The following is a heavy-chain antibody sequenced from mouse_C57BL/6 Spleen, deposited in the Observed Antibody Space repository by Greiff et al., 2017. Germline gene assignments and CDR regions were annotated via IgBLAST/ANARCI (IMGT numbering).Heavy chain of an antibody. D-gene: IGHD1-1*01. Sequence: QVQLQQPGAELVKPGASVKMSCKASGYTFTSYWITWVKQRPGQGLEWIGDIYLGSGSTNYNEKFKSKATLTVDTSSSTAYMQLSSLTSEDSAVYYCAREDYGSSYDYWGQGTTLTVSS. CDR3: AREDYGSSYDY. J-gene: IGHJ2*01. CDR1: GYTFTSYW. V-gene: IGHV1-55*01. CDR2: IYLGSGST.